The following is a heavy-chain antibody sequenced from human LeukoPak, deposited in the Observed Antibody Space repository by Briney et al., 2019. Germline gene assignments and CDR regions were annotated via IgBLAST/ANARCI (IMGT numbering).Heavy chain of an antibody. CDR1: GFTFSNAW. CDR2: IKSKTDGGTT. Sequence: PGGSLRLSCAASGFTFSNAWMSWVRQAPGKGLEWVGRIKSKTDGGTTDYAAPVKGRFTISRDDSKNTLYLQMNSLKTEDTAVXXXXXGQWLEDYYFDYWGQGTLVTVSS. J-gene: IGHJ4*02. D-gene: IGHD6-19*01. V-gene: IGHV3-15*01. CDR3: XXGQWLEDYYFDY.